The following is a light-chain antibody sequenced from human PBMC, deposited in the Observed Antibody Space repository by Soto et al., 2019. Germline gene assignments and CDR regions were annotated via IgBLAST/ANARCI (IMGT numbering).Light chain of an antibody. CDR3: HQHGDSPWT. CDR2: DAS. CDR1: QSVSGSH. J-gene: IGKJ1*01. V-gene: IGKV3-20*01. Sequence: EIVLTQSPGTLSLSPGERATLSCTASQSVSGSHSAWYQQKPGQAPRLLIYDASSRATGIPDRFSGSGSGTDFTLTISRLEPEDFAVYYCHQHGDSPWTFGQGTKV.